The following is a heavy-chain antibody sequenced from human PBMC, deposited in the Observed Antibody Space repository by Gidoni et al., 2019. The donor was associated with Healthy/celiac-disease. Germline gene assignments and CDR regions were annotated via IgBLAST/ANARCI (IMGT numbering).Heavy chain of an antibody. D-gene: IGHD1-26*01. CDR1: GFTFSSYG. CDR2: ISYDGSNK. Sequence: QVQLVESGGGVVQPGRSLRLSCAASGFTFSSYGMHWVRQAPGKGLEWVAVISYDGSNKYYADSVKGRFTISRDNSKNTLYLQMNSLRAEDTAVYYCAQGALLAAEYFQHWGQGTLVTVSS. CDR3: AQGALLAAEYFQH. J-gene: IGHJ1*01. V-gene: IGHV3-30*18.